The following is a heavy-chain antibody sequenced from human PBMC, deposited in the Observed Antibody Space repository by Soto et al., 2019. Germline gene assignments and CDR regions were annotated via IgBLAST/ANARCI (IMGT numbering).Heavy chain of an antibody. D-gene: IGHD3-9*01. CDR1: GYTLTELA. V-gene: IGHV1-24*01. CDR2: FDPEDGET. J-gene: IGHJ5*02. CDR3: ARDGAKINYDILTGYYRPKRFDP. Sequence: ASVKVSCKVSGYTLTELAIHWVRQAPGKGLEWMGGFDPEDGETIYAQKFQGRVTMTEDTSTDTAYMELSSLRSEDTAVYYCARDGAKINYDILTGYYRPKRFDPWGQGTLVTVSS.